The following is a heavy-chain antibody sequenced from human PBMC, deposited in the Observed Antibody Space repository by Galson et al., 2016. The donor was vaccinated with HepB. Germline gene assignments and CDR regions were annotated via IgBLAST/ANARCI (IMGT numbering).Heavy chain of an antibody. CDR1: GFSISSYA. CDR2: INVNGETT. CDR3: AGGTAWHHFNF. J-gene: IGHJ4*02. V-gene: IGHV3-23*01. D-gene: IGHD1-26*01. Sequence: SLRLSCAASGFSISSYAMRWVRQAPGEGLEWVSSINVNGETTYYADSVKGRFTISRDNSKNTLYLQMSSLRVEDAAIYFCAGGTAWHHFNFWGQGSLVTVSS.